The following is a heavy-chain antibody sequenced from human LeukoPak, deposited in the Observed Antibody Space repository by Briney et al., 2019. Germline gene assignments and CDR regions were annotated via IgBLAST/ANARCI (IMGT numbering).Heavy chain of an antibody. J-gene: IGHJ4*02. V-gene: IGHV3-7*01. Sequence: PGGSLRLSCAASGFTFSSYAMSWVRQAPGKGLEWVANIKQDGSEKYYVDSVKGRFTISRDNAKNSLYLQMNSLRAEDTAVYYCASGYSYVRHWGQGTLVTVSS. CDR1: GFTFSSYA. D-gene: IGHD5-18*01. CDR3: ASGYSYVRH. CDR2: IKQDGSEK.